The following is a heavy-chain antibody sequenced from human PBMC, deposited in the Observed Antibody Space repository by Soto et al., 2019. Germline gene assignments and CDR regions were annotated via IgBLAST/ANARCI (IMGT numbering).Heavy chain of an antibody. V-gene: IGHV1-8*01. D-gene: IGHD3-16*01. CDR2: MNPDSGNT. CDR1: GYTFTNYD. J-gene: IGHJ5*02. CDR3: ARGRFRRTWFDP. Sequence: QVQLVQSGAEVKKPGASVKVSCKASGYTFTNYDIHWVRQATGQGLEWMGWMNPDSGNTGQSKQFQGRVTMTRDTSINTAYREMSSLRLEDTAVYYCARGRFRRTWFDPWGQGTLVTVSS.